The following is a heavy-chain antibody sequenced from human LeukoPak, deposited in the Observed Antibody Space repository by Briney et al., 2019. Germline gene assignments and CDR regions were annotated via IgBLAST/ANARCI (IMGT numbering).Heavy chain of an antibody. CDR2: INSGGSTT. Sequence: GGSLRLSCAASGFNFSSFWMHWVRQVPGKGLMWVSRINSGGSTTTYADSVKGRFTVSRDDAKNTLFLQVTSLGAEDTAVYYCARDDFWSDSAARPTYYYGSGYIDYWGQGTLVTVSS. CDR1: GFNFSSFW. J-gene: IGHJ4*02. CDR3: ARDDFWSDSAARPTYYYGSGYIDY. D-gene: IGHD3-10*01. V-gene: IGHV3-74*01.